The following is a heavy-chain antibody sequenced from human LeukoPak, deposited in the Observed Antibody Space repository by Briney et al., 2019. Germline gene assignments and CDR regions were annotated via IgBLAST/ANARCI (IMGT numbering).Heavy chain of an antibody. CDR1: GYSISSGYY. D-gene: IGHD3-10*01. V-gene: IGHV4-38-2*02. CDR3: ARDGEGFGDFPNWFDP. Sequence: SETLSLTCAVSGYSISSGYYWGWIRQPPGKGLEWIGSIYHSGSIYYNPSLKSRVTISVDTSKNQFSLKLSSVTAADTAVYYCARDGEGFGDFPNWFDPWGQGTLVTVSS. J-gene: IGHJ5*02. CDR2: IYHSGSI.